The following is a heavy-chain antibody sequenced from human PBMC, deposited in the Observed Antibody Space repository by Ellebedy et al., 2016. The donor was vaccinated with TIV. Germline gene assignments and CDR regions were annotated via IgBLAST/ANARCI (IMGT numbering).Heavy chain of an antibody. CDR1: GFTFGDYA. D-gene: IGHD1-26*01. V-gene: IGHV3-49*03. CDR2: IRSKAYGGTT. Sequence: GESLKISXTASGFTFGDYAMSWFRQAPGKGLEWVGFIRSKAYGGTTEYAASVKGRFTISRDDSKSIAYLQMNSLKTEDTAVYYCTRVVGATDFDYWGQGTLVTVSS. CDR3: TRVVGATDFDY. J-gene: IGHJ4*02.